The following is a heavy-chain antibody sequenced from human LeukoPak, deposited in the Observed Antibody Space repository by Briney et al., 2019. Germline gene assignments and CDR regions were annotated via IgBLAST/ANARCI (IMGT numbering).Heavy chain of an antibody. V-gene: IGHV3-48*03. CDR1: GFSFSTYE. J-gene: IGHJ6*04. CDR3: ARDATPTHSSGWVYMDV. CDR2: ISASGTLT. Sequence: GGSLRLSCVGSGFSFSTYEMNWVRQAPGKGLEWIAYISASGTLTHYGDSMEGRFTISRDNARNSLYLQINSLRGEDTALYYCARDATPTHSSGWVYMDVWGKGTTVTISS. D-gene: IGHD6-25*01.